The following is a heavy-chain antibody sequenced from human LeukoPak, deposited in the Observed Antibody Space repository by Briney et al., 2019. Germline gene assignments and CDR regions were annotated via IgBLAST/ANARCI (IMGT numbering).Heavy chain of an antibody. J-gene: IGHJ4*02. CDR1: GFTFSSYS. D-gene: IGHD3-16*02. Sequence: PGGSLRLSCAASGFTFSSYSMNWVRQAPGKGLEWVSSISSSSSYIYYADSVKGRFTISRDNAKNSLYLQMNSLRAEDTAVYYCARDSTFGGVIAPGYWGQGTLVTVSS. V-gene: IGHV3-21*01. CDR2: ISSSSSYI. CDR3: ARDSTFGGVIAPGY.